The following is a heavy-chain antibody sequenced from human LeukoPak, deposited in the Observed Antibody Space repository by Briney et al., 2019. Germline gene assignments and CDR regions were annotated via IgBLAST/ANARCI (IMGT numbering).Heavy chain of an antibody. V-gene: IGHV3-15*01. J-gene: IGHJ4*02. Sequence: GGSLRLSCAASGFTFSNAWMSWVRQAPGKGLEWVGHIKSKSDGGTTDYAAPVKGRFTISRDDSKNTLYLQMNSLKTEDTGVYYCTTHPGDYWGQGTLVTVSS. CDR1: GFTFSNAW. CDR2: IKSKSDGGTT. CDR3: TTHPGDY. D-gene: IGHD3-10*01.